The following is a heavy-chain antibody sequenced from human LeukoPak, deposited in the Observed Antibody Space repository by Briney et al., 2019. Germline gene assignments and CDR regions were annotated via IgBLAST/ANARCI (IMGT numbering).Heavy chain of an antibody. Sequence: GGSLRLSCAASGFSFISYGMHWVRQAPGKGLEWVGVISDDGRNKKYADSVKGRFTISRDNSKDNLYLQMNSLRDEDTAVYYCANRPSDYGDYVTYFDYWGQGTLVTVSS. CDR1: GFSFISYG. V-gene: IGHV3-30*18. CDR3: ANRPSDYGDYVTYFDY. J-gene: IGHJ4*02. CDR2: ISDDGRNK. D-gene: IGHD4-17*01.